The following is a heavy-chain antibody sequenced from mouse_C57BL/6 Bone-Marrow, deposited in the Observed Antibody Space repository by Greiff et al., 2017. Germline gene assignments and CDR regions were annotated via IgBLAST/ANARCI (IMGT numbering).Heavy chain of an antibody. V-gene: IGHV1-58*01. CDR1: GYTFTSYG. CDR3: ASDYDYGSYWYFDV. J-gene: IGHJ1*03. Sequence: VQLQQSGAELVRPGSSVKMSCKTSGYTFTSYGINWVKQRPGQGLEWIGFIYIGNGYTEYNEKFKGKATLTSDTSSSTTYMQLSSLTSEDSAIDFWASDYDYGSYWYFDVWGTGTTVTVSS. CDR2: IYIGNGYT. D-gene: IGHD1-1*01.